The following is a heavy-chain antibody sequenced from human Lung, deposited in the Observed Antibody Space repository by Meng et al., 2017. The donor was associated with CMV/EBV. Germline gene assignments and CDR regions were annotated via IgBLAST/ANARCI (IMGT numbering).Heavy chain of an antibody. D-gene: IGHD1-26*01. CDR2: IYRSGSN. J-gene: IGHJ4*02. Sequence: GGSISSDNGRSWVRQPAGKGLEWIGEIYRSGSNKESPSHKSRVTISIDRSKNQFSLRLTSVTAADTAVYYCAKEWLDATTGQFDYWGQGTLVTVSS. V-gene: IGHV4-4*02. CDR1: GGSISSDNG. CDR3: AKEWLDATTGQFDY.